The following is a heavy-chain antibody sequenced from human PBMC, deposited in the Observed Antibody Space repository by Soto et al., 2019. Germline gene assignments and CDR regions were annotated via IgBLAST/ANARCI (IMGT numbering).Heavy chain of an antibody. CDR1: GFTFSTYG. V-gene: IGHV3-30*09. CDR3: ARTRASSDYYFYYGMDV. CDR2: IPYVGSDK. Sequence: QVQLVESGGGVVQPGRSLRLSCAASGFTFSTYGMHWVRQAPGKGLEWVAVIPYVGSDKYYADSVKGRFAISRDNFKNTLYLQMISLRAEDTAVYYCARTRASSDYYFYYGMDVWGQGTTVTVSS. J-gene: IGHJ6*02.